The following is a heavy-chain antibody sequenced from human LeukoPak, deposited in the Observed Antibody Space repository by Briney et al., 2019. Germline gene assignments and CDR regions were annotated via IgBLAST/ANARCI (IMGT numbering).Heavy chain of an antibody. CDR2: ISYDGSNA. D-gene: IGHD2/OR15-2a*01. Sequence: GGSLRLSCEASGFSSNSGMYWVRQAPGRGLEWVAVISYDGSNAYYGDSVKGRFTISRDDSKNTLYLQMNSLRAEDTAVYYCAKDLNSRWSLDYWGQGTLVTVSS. V-gene: IGHV3-30*18. J-gene: IGHJ4*02. CDR1: GFSSNSG. CDR3: AKDLNSRWSLDY.